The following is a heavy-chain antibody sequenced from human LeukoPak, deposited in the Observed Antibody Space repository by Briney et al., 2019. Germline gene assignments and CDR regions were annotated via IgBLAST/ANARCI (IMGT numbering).Heavy chain of an antibody. J-gene: IGHJ6*03. Sequence: SVKVSCKASGGTFSSYAISWVRQAPGQGLEWMGGIIPIFGTANYAQKFQGRVTNTTDESTSTAYMELSSLRSDDTAVYYCARTTNSYYYYYYIDVWGKGTTVTVSS. D-gene: IGHD1-26*01. CDR2: IIPIFGTA. CDR1: GGTFSSYA. V-gene: IGHV1-69*05. CDR3: ARTTNSYYYYYYIDV.